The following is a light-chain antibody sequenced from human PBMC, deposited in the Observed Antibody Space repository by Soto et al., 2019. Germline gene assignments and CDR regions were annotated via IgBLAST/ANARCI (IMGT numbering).Light chain of an antibody. CDR1: QSVSSNY. CDR3: QQYGSSGT. Sequence: EIVVTQSPATLSLSPGERAARSCRASQSVSSNYLAWYQKKPGQAPRLLIYGASNRATGIPDRFSGSGSGTDFTLTISRLEPEDFAVYYCQQYGSSGTFGQGTKVDIK. V-gene: IGKV3-20*01. J-gene: IGKJ1*01. CDR2: GAS.